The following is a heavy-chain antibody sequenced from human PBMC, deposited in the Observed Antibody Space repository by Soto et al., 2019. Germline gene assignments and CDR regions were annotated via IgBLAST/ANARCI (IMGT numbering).Heavy chain of an antibody. CDR1: GGSISSSSYY. Sequence: SETLSLTCTVSGGSISSSSYYWGWIRQPPGKGLEWIGSIYYSGSTYYNPSLKSRVTISVDTSKNQFSLKLSSVTAADTAVYYCASGDLACCGGDCYSDWYFDLWGRGTLVTVSS. D-gene: IGHD2-21*02. CDR3: ASGDLACCGGDCYSDWYFDL. CDR2: IYYSGST. J-gene: IGHJ2*01. V-gene: IGHV4-39*01.